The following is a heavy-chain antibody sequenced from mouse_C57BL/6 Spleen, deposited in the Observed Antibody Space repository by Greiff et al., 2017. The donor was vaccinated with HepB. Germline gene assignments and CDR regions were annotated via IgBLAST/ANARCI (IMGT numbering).Heavy chain of an antibody. V-gene: IGHV1-61*01. CDR2: IYPSDSAT. J-gene: IGHJ2*01. CDR3: ARLSTGYYFDY. Sequence: QVQLQQPGAALVRPGSSVKLSCKASGYTFTSYWMDWVKQRPGKGLEWIGNIYPSDSATHYNQKFKDKATLTVDKSSITAYMQLSNLTSEDSAVYYGARLSTGYYFDYWGKGTTLTVSS. D-gene: IGHD3-2*02. CDR1: GYTFTSYW.